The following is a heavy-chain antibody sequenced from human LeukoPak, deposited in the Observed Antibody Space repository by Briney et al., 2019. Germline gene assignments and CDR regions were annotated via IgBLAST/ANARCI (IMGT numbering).Heavy chain of an antibody. CDR1: GLTFSGYD. CDR3: VTAKQTFTGGNFEHRALDP. CDR2: MPYGGQNE. Sequence: GGSLRLSCAASGLTFSGYDMHWARKAPGKGREWVAEMPYGGQNERYADSVKGRFTVSRDNPKNTVYLEMNSLRLEDTAVYYCVTAKQTFTGGNFEHRALDPWGQGTLVTVS. V-gene: IGHV3-30*03. D-gene: IGHD3-9*01. J-gene: IGHJ5*02.